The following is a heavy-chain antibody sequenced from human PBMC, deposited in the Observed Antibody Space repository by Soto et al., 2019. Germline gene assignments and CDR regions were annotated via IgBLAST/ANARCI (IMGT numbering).Heavy chain of an antibody. CDR1: GFSISSGYY. J-gene: IGHJ4*02. V-gene: IGHV4-38-2*01. D-gene: IGHD6-19*01. CDR3: ALNYGWATVAGDFDY. Sequence: PSETLSLTCAVSGFSISSGYYWGWIRQPPGRGLEWIGSIYHSGSTYYNPSLKSRVTISVATSKNQFSLKLTSVTAADTAVYYCALNYGWATVAGDFDYWGQGTLITV. CDR2: IYHSGST.